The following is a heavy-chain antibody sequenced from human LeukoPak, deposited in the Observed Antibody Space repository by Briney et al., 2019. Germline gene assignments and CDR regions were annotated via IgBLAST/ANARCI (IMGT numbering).Heavy chain of an antibody. D-gene: IGHD3-22*01. CDR3: ARDFKYYGSSGYYAFDI. J-gene: IGHJ3*02. Sequence: SETLSLTCAVYGGSFSGYYWSWIRQPPGKGLEWIGEINHCGSTNYNPSLKSRVTISVDTSKNQFSLKLTSVTAADTAVYYCARDFKYYGSSGYYAFDIWGQGTMVTVSS. CDR2: INHCGST. V-gene: IGHV4-34*01. CDR1: GGSFSGYY.